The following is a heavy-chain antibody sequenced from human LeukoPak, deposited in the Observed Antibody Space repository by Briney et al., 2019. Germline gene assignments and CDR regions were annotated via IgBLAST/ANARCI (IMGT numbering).Heavy chain of an antibody. CDR3: ARGAPERISSSTNYYFDY. D-gene: IGHD6-6*01. J-gene: IGHJ4*02. CDR1: GFTFSSYA. Sequence: GGSLRLSCAASGFTFSSYAMYWVRQAPGKGLEWVAVISYDGNNKYYADSVKGRFTISRDDSKNTLSLQMNSLRAEDTAVYYCARGAPERISSSTNYYFDYWGRGTLVTVSS. CDR2: ISYDGNNK. V-gene: IGHV3-30-3*01.